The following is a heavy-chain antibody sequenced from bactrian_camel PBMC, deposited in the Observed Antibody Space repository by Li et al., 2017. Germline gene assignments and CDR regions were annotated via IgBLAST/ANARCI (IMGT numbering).Heavy chain of an antibody. CDR3: AALRPGCYSGSRCWDSESCLGY. V-gene: IGHV3S26*01. J-gene: IGHJ6*01. D-gene: IGHD3*01. CDR1: GLPASGNC. Sequence: QVQLVESGGGSVQIGGSLTLSCAASGLPASGNCVAWFRQAPGKEREGVAAVYTADGTTTYADSVKGRFTISKDNAKNTLYLEMNNLKPEDTTMYYCAALRPGCYSGSRCWDSESCLGYWGQGTQVTVS. CDR2: VYTADGTT.